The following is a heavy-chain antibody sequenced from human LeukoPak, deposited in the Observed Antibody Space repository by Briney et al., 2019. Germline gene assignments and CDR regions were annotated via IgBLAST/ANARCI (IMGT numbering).Heavy chain of an antibody. CDR1: GGTFSSYA. J-gene: IGHJ6*04. CDR2: IIPIFGTA. Sequence: EASVKVSCKASGGTFSSYAISWMRQAPGQGLEWMGGIIPIFGTANYAQKFQGRVTITADKSTSTAYMELSSLRSEDTAVYYCARACSSTSCSGSDYYYYGMDVWGKGTTVTVSS. D-gene: IGHD2-2*01. CDR3: ARACSSTSCSGSDYYYYGMDV. V-gene: IGHV1-69*06.